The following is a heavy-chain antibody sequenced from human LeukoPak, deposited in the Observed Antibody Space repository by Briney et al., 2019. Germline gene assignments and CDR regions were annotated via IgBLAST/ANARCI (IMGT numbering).Heavy chain of an antibody. Sequence: SETLSLTCTVSGGSISGSSYYWGWIRQPPGKGLEWIGSIYYSGSTYCNPSLKSRVTISVDTSKNQFSLKLSSVTAADTAVYYCACGDYYYYYMDVWGKGTTVTVSS. J-gene: IGHJ6*03. CDR3: ACGDYYYYYMDV. D-gene: IGHD2-21*01. CDR1: GGSISGSSYY. V-gene: IGHV4-39*01. CDR2: IYYSGST.